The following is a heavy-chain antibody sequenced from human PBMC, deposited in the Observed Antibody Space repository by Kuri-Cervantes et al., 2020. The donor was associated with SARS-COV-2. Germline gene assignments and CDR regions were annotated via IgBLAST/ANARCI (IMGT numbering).Heavy chain of an antibody. J-gene: IGHJ3*02. CDR1: GVSISSYY. CDR3: AIPPHYYGSGSYHDGFDI. V-gene: IGHV4-59*04. CDR2: IYYSGST. Sequence: GSLRLSCTVSGVSISSYYWSWIRQPPGKGLEWIGYIYYSGSTYYNPSLKSRVTISVDTSRNQFSLKLSSVTAADTAVYYCAIPPHYYGSGSYHDGFDIWGQGTMVTV. D-gene: IGHD3-10*01.